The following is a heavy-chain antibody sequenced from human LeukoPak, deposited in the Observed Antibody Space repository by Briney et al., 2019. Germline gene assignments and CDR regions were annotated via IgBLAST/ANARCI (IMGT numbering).Heavy chain of an antibody. Sequence: EASVKVSCKASGGTFSNYAISWVRQAPGQGLEWMGGIIPIFATANYAQKFQGRVTIAADESTSTAYMELSSLRSEDTAVYYCARDVINHNLMTTSYYFDYWGQGTLVTVSS. D-gene: IGHD4-11*01. CDR3: ARDVINHNLMTTSYYFDY. V-gene: IGHV1-69*13. J-gene: IGHJ4*02. CDR1: GGTFSNYA. CDR2: IIPIFATA.